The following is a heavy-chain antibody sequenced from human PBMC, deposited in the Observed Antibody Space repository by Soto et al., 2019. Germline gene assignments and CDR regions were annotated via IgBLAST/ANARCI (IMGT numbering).Heavy chain of an antibody. D-gene: IGHD3-10*01. CDR2: IYSGHTT. CDR3: AREVITMVRGVISTYGMDV. Sequence: EVQLVESGGGLIQPGGSLRLSCVASGFIVSSNHMSWVRQAPGKGLEWVSVIYSGHTTYYADSVEGRFTISRDDSKNTLYLQMNSLRAEDTAVYYCAREVITMVRGVISTYGMDVWGQGTTVTVSS. CDR1: GFIVSSNH. J-gene: IGHJ6*02. V-gene: IGHV3-66*03.